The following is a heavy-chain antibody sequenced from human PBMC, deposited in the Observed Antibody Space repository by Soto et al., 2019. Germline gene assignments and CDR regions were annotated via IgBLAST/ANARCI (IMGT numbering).Heavy chain of an antibody. V-gene: IGHV3-48*02. CDR2: ISSSSSTI. Sequence: GSPRVWGAGSGVTFTRYGTNVVRQAPGKGLEWVSYISSSSSTIYYADSVKGRFTISRDNAKNSLYLQMNSLRDEDTAVYYCARGLYYYDSRGYWGYWGQGT. D-gene: IGHD3-22*01. CDR1: GVTFTRYG. J-gene: IGHJ4*02. CDR3: ARGLYYYDSRGYWGY.